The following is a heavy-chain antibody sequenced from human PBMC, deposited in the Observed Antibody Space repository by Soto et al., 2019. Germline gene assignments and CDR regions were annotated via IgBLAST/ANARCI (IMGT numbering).Heavy chain of an antibody. CDR3: AASCVACGGFNYYGMDV. Sequence: QVQLQESGPGRVKPSQTLSLTCTVSGGSISSGGYYWYWIRQHPGKGLEWIGYIYYSGTTYYNPSLKSRVTISVDTSKNQFSLKLSSVTVADTAVYYCAASCVACGGFNYYGMDVWGQGTTVTVSS. J-gene: IGHJ6*02. D-gene: IGHD2-21*01. CDR2: IYYSGTT. CDR1: GGSISSGGYY. V-gene: IGHV4-31*03.